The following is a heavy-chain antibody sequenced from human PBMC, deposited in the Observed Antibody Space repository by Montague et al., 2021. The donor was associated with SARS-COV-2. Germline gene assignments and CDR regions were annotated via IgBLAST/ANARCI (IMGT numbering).Heavy chain of an antibody. CDR1: GGSFSGYY. V-gene: IGHV4-34*01. D-gene: IGHD3-22*01. CDR3: AGGTKRVFTYDYDSSGYASDY. CDR2: INHSGST. Sequence: SETLSLTCAVYGGSFSGYYWSWIGQPPGKELEWIGEINHSGSTKYNPSLKSRVTISVDTSKNQFSLKLSSVTAADTAVYYCAGGTKRVFTYDYDSSGYASDYWGQGTLVTVSS. J-gene: IGHJ4*02.